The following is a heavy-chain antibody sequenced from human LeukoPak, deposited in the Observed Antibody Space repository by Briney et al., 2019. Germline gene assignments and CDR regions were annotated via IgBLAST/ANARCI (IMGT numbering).Heavy chain of an antibody. Sequence: GGSLRLSCAASGFTFSSYAMSWVRQAPGKGLEWVSAISGSGDDSKYANSVKGRFTISRDNSKNTLYLRMNSLRAEDTAIYYCAKDWRADYWGQGTLVTVSS. V-gene: IGHV3-23*01. CDR2: ISGSGDDS. CDR1: GFTFSSYA. CDR3: AKDWRADY. J-gene: IGHJ4*02.